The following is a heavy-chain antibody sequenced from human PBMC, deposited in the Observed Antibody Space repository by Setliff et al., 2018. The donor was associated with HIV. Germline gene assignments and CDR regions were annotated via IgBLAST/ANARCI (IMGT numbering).Heavy chain of an antibody. CDR3: SKGGLDSVFQSFDY. CDR1: GFTFSIYA. Sequence: PGGSLRLSCAASGFTFSIYAMSWVRQAPGKGLEWVSGISNSGYYTYYANSVKGRFTISRDNSKNTLYLQMNSLRADDTAVYYVSKGGLDSVFQSFDYWGQGTLVTVSS. J-gene: IGHJ4*02. D-gene: IGHD2-21*01. CDR2: ISNSGYYT. V-gene: IGHV3-23*01.